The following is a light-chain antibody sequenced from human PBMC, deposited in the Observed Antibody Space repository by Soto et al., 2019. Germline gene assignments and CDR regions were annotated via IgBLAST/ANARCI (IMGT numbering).Light chain of an antibody. Sequence: EIELTQSPATLSLSPGERATLSCRASQSVGRTLAWFQQKPGQAPRLLIYDASNRATGIPARFTGSGSGTDFTLTIRSLEPEDFAIYYCQQRDSWPLTFGGGTKVDIK. J-gene: IGKJ4*01. V-gene: IGKV3-11*01. CDR2: DAS. CDR3: QQRDSWPLT. CDR1: QSVGRT.